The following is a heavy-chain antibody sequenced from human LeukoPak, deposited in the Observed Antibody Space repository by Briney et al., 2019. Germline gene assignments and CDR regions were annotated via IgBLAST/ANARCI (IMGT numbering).Heavy chain of an antibody. CDR2: IKSKTDGGTT. V-gene: IGHV3-15*01. CDR3: AKEGDSGSYVR. Sequence: PGGSLRLSCAASGFTFSNAWMSWVRQAPGKGLEWVGRIKSKTDGGTTDYAAPVKGRFTISRDDSKNTLYLQMNSLKTEDTAVYYCAKEGDSGSYVRWGQGTLVTVSS. D-gene: IGHD1-26*01. CDR1: GFTFSNAW. J-gene: IGHJ4*02.